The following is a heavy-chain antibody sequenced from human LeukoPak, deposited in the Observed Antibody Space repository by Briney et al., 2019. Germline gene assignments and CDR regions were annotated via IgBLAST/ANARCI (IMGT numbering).Heavy chain of an antibody. Sequence: SETLSLTCTVSGAFISSYYWSWIRQPPGKGLDWIGYISYSGSTNYNPSLKSRVTISVDTSKNQFSLKLNSVTAADTAVYYCARHPRAFNFDYWGQGTLVTVSS. J-gene: IGHJ4*02. CDR2: ISYSGST. V-gene: IGHV4-59*08. CDR1: GAFISSYY. CDR3: ARHPRAFNFDY.